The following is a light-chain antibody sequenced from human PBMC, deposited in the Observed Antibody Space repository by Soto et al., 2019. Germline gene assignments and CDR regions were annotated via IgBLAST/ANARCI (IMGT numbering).Light chain of an antibody. V-gene: IGKV3-15*01. CDR1: QSISSN. CDR3: QEYNNWHTIT. CDR2: GAS. J-gene: IGKJ4*01. Sequence: EIVLTQSPATRSLSPGERATLSCRASQSISSNLAWYQQKPGQAPRLLIYGASTRATGIPARFSGTGSGTEFTLTITSLQPEDFAVYYGQEYNNWHTITFCGGTKVDIK.